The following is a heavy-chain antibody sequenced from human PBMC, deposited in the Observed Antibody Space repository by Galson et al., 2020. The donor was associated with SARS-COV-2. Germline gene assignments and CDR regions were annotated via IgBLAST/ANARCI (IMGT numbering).Heavy chain of an antibody. CDR3: AKDSRNQLADIVVVPAAMKGYYMDV. CDR2: ISWNSGSI. V-gene: IGHV3-9*01. Sequence: SLKISCAASGFTFDDYAMHWVRQAPGKGLEWVSGISWNSGSIGYADSVKGRFTITRDNAKNSLYLQMNSLRAEDTALYYCAKDSRNQLADIVVVPAAMKGYYMDVWGKGTTVTVSS. D-gene: IGHD2-2*01. CDR1: GFTFDDYA. J-gene: IGHJ6*03.